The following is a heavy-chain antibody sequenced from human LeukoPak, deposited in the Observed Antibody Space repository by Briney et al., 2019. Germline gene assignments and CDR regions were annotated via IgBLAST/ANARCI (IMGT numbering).Heavy chain of an antibody. CDR3: ASTPEYYYDSSGYYSV. J-gene: IGHJ4*02. V-gene: IGHV1-69*05. Sequence: GASVKVSYKASGGTFSSYAISWVRQAPGQGLEWMGGIIPILGTANYAQKFQGRVTITTDESTSTAYMELSSLRSEDTAVYYCASTPEYYYDSSGYYSVWGQGTLVTVSS. CDR1: GGTFSSYA. CDR2: IIPILGTA. D-gene: IGHD3-22*01.